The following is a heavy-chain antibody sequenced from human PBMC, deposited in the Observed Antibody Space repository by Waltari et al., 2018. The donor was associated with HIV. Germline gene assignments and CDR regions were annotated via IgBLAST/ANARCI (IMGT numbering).Heavy chain of an antibody. CDR2: FDPEDGET. D-gene: IGHD5-12*01. CDR3: ATSGHGGPYYYYGLDV. J-gene: IGHJ6*02. Sequence: QVHLVQSGAAVNEPGSSLKVSCKLSGDTLLALSIPWLLQAPGKGLEWMGGFDPEDGETIHEQKFQERVTMTEDTSTDTAYMELSSLTSEDTAVYFCATSGHGGPYYYYGLDVWGQGTTVTVSS. CDR1: GDTLLALS. V-gene: IGHV1-24*01.